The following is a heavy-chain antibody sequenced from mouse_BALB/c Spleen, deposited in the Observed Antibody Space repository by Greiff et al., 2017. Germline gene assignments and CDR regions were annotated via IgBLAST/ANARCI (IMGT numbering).Heavy chain of an antibody. CDR2: ISYSGST. Sequence: EVKLQESGPSLVKPSQTLSLTCSVTGDSITSGYWNWIRKFPGNKLEYMGYISYSGSTYYNPSLKSRISITRDTSKNQYYLQLNSVTTEDTATYYCARSQGGGTRYFDVWGAGTTVTVSS. V-gene: IGHV3-8*02. CDR3: ARSQGGGTRYFDV. D-gene: IGHD3-2*02. CDR1: GDSITSGY. J-gene: IGHJ1*01.